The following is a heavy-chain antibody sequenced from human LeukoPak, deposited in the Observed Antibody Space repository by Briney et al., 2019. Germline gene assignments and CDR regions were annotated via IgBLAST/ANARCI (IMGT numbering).Heavy chain of an antibody. D-gene: IGHD1-7*01. CDR3: AREDNWNYVGAFDI. CDR1: GYTFTGYY. V-gene: IGHV1-2*02. Sequence: ASVKVSCKASGYTFTGYYMHWVRQAPGQGLEWMGWINPNSGGTNYAQKFQGRVTMTRDTSISTAYVELSRLRSDDTAVYYCAREDNWNYVGAFDIWGQGTMVTVSS. J-gene: IGHJ3*02. CDR2: INPNSGGT.